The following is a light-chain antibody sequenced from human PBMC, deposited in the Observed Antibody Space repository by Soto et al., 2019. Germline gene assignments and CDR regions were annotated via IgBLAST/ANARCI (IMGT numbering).Light chain of an antibody. Sequence: AIQLTQSPSSLSASVGDRVTITCRASQDIGRTLGWYQQSPGKPPKLLIYDASTLQGGVPSRFSGSGSGTNFTLTINSLQPEDSATYYCQQFNPLPPCTFDPGTKVDIK. CDR3: QQFNPLPPCT. CDR2: DAS. J-gene: IGKJ3*01. CDR1: QDIGRT. V-gene: IGKV1-13*02.